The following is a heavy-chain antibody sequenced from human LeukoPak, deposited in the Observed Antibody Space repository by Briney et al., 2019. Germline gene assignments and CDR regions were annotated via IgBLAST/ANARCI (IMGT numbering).Heavy chain of an antibody. CDR3: ARDHVAAAGMYYYYYGMDV. Sequence: SVKVSCKASGGTFSSYAISWVRQAPGQGPEWMGGIIPIFGTANYAQKFQGRVTITADESTSTAYMELSSLRSEDTAVYYCARDHVAAAGMYYYYYGMDVWGQGTTVTVSS. V-gene: IGHV1-69*01. CDR2: IIPIFGTA. CDR1: GGTFSSYA. J-gene: IGHJ6*01. D-gene: IGHD6-13*01.